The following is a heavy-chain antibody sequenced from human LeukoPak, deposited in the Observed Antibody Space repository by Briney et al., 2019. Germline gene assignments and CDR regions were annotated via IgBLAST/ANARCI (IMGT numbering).Heavy chain of an antibody. CDR1: GFTFSSYS. CDR3: AKESHYDYVWGSYRPYYFDY. CDR2: ISSSSYI. D-gene: IGHD3-16*02. J-gene: IGHJ4*02. V-gene: IGHV3-21*01. Sequence: GGSLRLSCAASGFTFSSYSMNWVRQAPGKGLEWVSSISSSSYIYYADSVKGRFTISRDNAKNSLYLQMNSLRAEDTAVYYCAKESHYDYVWGSYRPYYFDYWGQGTLVTVSS.